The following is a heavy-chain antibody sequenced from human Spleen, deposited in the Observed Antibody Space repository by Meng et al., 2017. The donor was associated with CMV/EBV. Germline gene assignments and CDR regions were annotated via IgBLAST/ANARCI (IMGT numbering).Heavy chain of an antibody. CDR2: IYYSGST. V-gene: IGHV4-59*01. Sequence: SETLSLTCTVSGGSISSYYWSWIRQPPGKGLEWIGYIYYSGSTNYNPSLKSRVTISVDTSKNQFSLKLSSVTAADTAVYYCARDATYCSGGSCSYNWFDPWGQGTLVTVSS. CDR1: GGSISSYY. J-gene: IGHJ5*02. CDR3: ARDATYCSGGSCSYNWFDP. D-gene: IGHD2-15*01.